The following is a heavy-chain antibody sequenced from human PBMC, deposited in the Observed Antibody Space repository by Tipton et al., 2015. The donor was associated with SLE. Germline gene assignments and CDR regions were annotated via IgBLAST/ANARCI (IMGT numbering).Heavy chain of an antibody. J-gene: IGHJ4*02. CDR3: ARLFCGGDCKYGGDY. Sequence: TLSLTCAVYGGSISSSSYYWAYWGWIRQSPDKGVEWIGEINQRGSTNYNPSLKSRVTISVDTSSNQFSLKLSSVTAADTAMYYCARLFCGGDCKYGGDYWGQGTLVTVSS. CDR1: GGSISSSSYY. V-gene: IGHV4-34*01. D-gene: IGHD2-21*01. CDR2: INQRGST.